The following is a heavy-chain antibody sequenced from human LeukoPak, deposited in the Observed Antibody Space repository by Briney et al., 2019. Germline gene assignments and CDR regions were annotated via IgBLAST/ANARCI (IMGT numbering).Heavy chain of an antibody. D-gene: IGHD7-27*01. V-gene: IGHV3-23*01. CDR1: GFTFSSYA. CDR3: AKDKAAWGSGEYFDY. Sequence: GGSLRLSCAASGFTFSSYAMAWVRQAPGKGLEWVSSITDSGRSTFYADSVKGRFTISRDNSKNPLYLQMNSLRAEDTAVYYCAKDKAAWGSGEYFDYWGQGTLVTVSS. CDR2: ITDSGRST. J-gene: IGHJ4*02.